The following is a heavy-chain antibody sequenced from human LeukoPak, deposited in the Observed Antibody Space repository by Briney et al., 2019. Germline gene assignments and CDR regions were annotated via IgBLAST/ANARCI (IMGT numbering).Heavy chain of an antibody. V-gene: IGHV3-30-3*01. CDR3: ARDLPNVAGTAY. Sequence: PGGSLRLSCAASGFTFSSYAMHWVRQAPGKGLEWVAVISYDGSNKYYADSVKGRFTISRDNSKNTLYLQMNSLRAEDTAVYYCARDLPNVAGTAYWGQGTLVTVSS. CDR2: ISYDGSNK. D-gene: IGHD6-19*01. CDR1: GFTFSSYA. J-gene: IGHJ4*02.